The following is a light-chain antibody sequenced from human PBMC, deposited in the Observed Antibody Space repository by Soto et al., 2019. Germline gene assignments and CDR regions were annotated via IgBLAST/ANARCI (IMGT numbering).Light chain of an antibody. CDR3: HQYYRTPLT. CDR1: QSLLYTSNNKNS. CDR2: WAS. V-gene: IGKV4-1*01. Sequence: DIVMTQSPDSLAVSLGERATINCKSSQSLLYTSNNKNSLGWYQQKPGQPPKLLIYWASTRESGVPDRFSGSGSGTDFTLTISSLQAEDVAVYYCHQYYRTPLTFGGGTKVEIK. J-gene: IGKJ4*01.